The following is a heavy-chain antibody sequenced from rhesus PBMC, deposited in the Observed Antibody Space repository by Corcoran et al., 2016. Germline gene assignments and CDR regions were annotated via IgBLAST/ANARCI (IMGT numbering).Heavy chain of an antibody. J-gene: IGHJ1*01. V-gene: IGHV4-76*01. D-gene: IGHD2-15*01. Sequence: QVQLQESGPGLVKPSETLSLTCAVSGGSLSGGYDWSWIRPPPGKGLEWIGYIYGSSGSTNYNPSLKNRVTISKDTSKNQLSLKLRSVTAADTAIYYCGRHLGSKYFAFWGQGALVTVSS. CDR3: GRHLGSKYFAF. CDR2: IYGSSGST. CDR1: GGSLSGGYD.